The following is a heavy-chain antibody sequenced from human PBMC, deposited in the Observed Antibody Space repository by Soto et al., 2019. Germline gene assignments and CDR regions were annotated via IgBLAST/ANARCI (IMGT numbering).Heavy chain of an antibody. J-gene: IGHJ6*03. CDR1: GYTFTGYY. Sequence: ASVKVSCKASGYTFTGYYMHWVRQAPGQGLEWMGWINPNSGGTNYAQKFQGWVTMTRDTSISTAYMELSRLRSDDTAVYYCARGSSSSVRYYYYYMDVWGKGTTVTVSS. D-gene: IGHD6-6*01. CDR2: INPNSGGT. CDR3: ARGSSSSVRYYYYYMDV. V-gene: IGHV1-2*04.